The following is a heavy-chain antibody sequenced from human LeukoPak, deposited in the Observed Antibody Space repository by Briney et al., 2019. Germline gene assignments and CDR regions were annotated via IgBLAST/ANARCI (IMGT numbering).Heavy chain of an antibody. Sequence: PGGSLRLSCAASGFTLSSYAMSWVRQAPGKGLQWVSALRGSGGSAYDAESGKGRFTISRENSKNTLYLQMNSLRAEDTAVYYCAKEGRISMTAVVYVDYWGQGTLVTVSS. J-gene: IGHJ4*02. CDR2: LRGSGGSA. V-gene: IGHV3-23*01. CDR3: AKEGRISMTAVVYVDY. CDR1: GFTLSSYA. D-gene: IGHD3-22*01.